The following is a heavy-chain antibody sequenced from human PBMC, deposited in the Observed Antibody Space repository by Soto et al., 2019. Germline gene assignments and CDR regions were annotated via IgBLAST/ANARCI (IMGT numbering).Heavy chain of an antibody. CDR2: INPKSGGT. D-gene: IGHD2-8*02. Sequence: GASVTVSCKASGYSXXXXHIHWVRQAPGQGLEWLGRINPKSGGTSTAQKFQGWVTMTTDTSISTASMELTRLTSDDTAIYYCARGDSTDCSYVVCSFFYNHDMDVWGQGTTVTVSS. J-gene: IGHJ6*02. CDR3: ARGDSTDCSYVVCSFFYNHDMDV. CDR1: GYSXXXXH. V-gene: IGHV1-2*04.